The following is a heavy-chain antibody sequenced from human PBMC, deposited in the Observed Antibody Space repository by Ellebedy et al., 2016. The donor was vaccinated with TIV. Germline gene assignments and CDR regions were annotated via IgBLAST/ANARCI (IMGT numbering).Heavy chain of an antibody. CDR3: ARSGSIAAAGTNYYYGMDV. Sequence: GESLKISXKGSGYSFTSYWISWVRQMPGKGLEWMGRIDPSDSYTNYSPSFQGHVTISADKSISTAYLQWSSLKASDTAMYYCARSGSIAAAGTNYYYGMDVWGQGTTVTVSS. J-gene: IGHJ6*02. CDR2: IDPSDSYT. V-gene: IGHV5-10-1*01. D-gene: IGHD6-13*01. CDR1: GYSFTSYW.